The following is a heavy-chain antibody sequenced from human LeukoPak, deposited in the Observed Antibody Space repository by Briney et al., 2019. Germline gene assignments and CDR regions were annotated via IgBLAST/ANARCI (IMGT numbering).Heavy chain of an antibody. CDR3: AEGHSDYGTGFDL. V-gene: IGHV3-23*01. CDR2: ISSSGGST. J-gene: IGHJ4*02. CDR1: GFTFSDFA. D-gene: IGHD4-17*01. Sequence: PGGSLRLSCAASGFTFSDFAMSWVRQAPGKGLECVSVISSSGGSTYSADSVKARFTISRDNSKNTLYLQMNSLTADDTAVYYCAEGHSDYGTGFDLWGQGTLVTVPS.